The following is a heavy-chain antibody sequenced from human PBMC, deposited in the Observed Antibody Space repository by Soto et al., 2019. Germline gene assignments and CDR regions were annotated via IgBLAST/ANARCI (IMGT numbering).Heavy chain of an antibody. Sequence: PSETLSLTCTVSGGSVSSGSYYWSWIRQPPGKGLEWIGYIYYSGSTNYNPSLKIRVTISVDTSKNQFSLKLSSVTAADTAVYYCARVSSAYGDYSVHWGQGTLVTVSS. CDR2: IYYSGST. CDR3: ARVSSAYGDYSVH. D-gene: IGHD4-17*01. J-gene: IGHJ4*02. V-gene: IGHV4-61*01. CDR1: GGSVSSGSYY.